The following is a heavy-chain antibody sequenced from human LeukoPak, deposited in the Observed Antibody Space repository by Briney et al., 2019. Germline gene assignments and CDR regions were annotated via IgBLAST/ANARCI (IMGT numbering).Heavy chain of an antibody. D-gene: IGHD2-2*01. V-gene: IGHV3-30-3*01. J-gene: IGHJ4*02. Sequence: GGSLRLSCVASGFNFSTYAMHWVRQAPGKGLEWVAIISSDGSNQYCADSVKGRFTISRDNSKNTLYLQMNSLRPEDTAVYYCAGDLLCRTTNCYREWSYWGQETLVTVSS. CDR3: AGDLLCRTTNCYREWSY. CDR1: GFNFSTYA. CDR2: ISSDGSNQ.